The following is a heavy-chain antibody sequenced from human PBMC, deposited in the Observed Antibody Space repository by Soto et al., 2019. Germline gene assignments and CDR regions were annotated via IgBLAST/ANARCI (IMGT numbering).Heavy chain of an antibody. CDR3: ARLNYGSGSFYNPGGAFDI. D-gene: IGHD3-10*01. V-gene: IGHV4-39*01. CDR1: GGSISSSRYY. CDR2: IYFSGST. J-gene: IGHJ3*02. Sequence: QLHLQESGPGLVKPSETLSLTCTVSGGSISSSRYYWGWIRQPPGKGLEWIGSIYFSGSTYYNPSLKSRVHISLDTPKKQFSLNLSSVTAADTAVYYCARLNYGSGSFYNPGGAFDIWGQGTMVTVSS.